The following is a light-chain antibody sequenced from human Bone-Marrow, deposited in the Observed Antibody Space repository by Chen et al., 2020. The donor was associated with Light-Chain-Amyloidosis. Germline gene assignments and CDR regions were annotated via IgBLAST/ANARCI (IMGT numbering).Light chain of an antibody. V-gene: IGLV3-21*02. CDR3: QVWDRSSDRAV. CDR1: DIGSTS. J-gene: IGLJ3*02. Sequence: SYVLTQPSSVSVAPGQTATIACGGNDIGSTSVHWYQQTPGQAPLLVVYADSDRPSGIPERLSGSNSGNTATLTSSRVEAGDEADYYCQVWDRSSDRAVFGGGTKLTVL. CDR2: ADS.